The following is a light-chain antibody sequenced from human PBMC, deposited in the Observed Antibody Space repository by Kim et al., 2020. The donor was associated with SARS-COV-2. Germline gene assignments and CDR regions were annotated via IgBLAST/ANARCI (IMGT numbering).Light chain of an antibody. J-gene: IGKJ4*01. CDR2: ATS. V-gene: IGKV1-39*01. Sequence: SIGDRVTITCRASQSISTYLSWYQQKPGKAPKLLIYATSRLQSGVPSRFSGSGSGTDFTLTISTMQPEDFATYYCQQSYSSPSSTFGGGTKVDIE. CDR3: QQSYSSPSST. CDR1: QSISTY.